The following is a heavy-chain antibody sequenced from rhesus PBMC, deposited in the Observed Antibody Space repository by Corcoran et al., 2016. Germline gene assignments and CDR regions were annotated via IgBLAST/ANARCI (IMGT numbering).Heavy chain of an antibody. V-gene: IGHV5-20*02. Sequence: EVQLVQSGAEVKRPGESLKNSGKTAGYSLTSYWISWWRQMTGQGVGWMGWFFPIHSYTRYSPTFHGQVTLSADQSLTTAYLQWSSLKASNTATYYCAKTTYGSNSLDVWGRGVLVTVSS. CDR2: FFPIHSYT. D-gene: IGHD4-29*01. CDR1: GYSLTSYW. J-gene: IGHJ5-2*02. CDR3: AKTTYGSNSLDV.